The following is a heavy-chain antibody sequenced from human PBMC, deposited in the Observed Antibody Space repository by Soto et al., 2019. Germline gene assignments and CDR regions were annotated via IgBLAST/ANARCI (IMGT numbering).Heavy chain of an antibody. V-gene: IGHV4-31*03. CDR2: IHYSGST. CDR1: GGSIISGGYY. Sequence: SETLSLTCTVSGGSIISGGYYWSWIRQHPGKGLEWIGYIHYSGSTYYNPSLKSRVTMSVDMSKNQFSLKLSSVIAADTAVYYCSVGKLELPTDFWGQGTLVTVSS. CDR3: SVGKLELPTDF. J-gene: IGHJ4*02. D-gene: IGHD1-7*01.